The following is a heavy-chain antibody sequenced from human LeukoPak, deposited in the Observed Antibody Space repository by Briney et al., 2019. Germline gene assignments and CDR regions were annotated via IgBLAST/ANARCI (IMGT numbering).Heavy chain of an antibody. V-gene: IGHV4-31*11. Sequence: SETLSLTCAVCGGSFSGYYWSWIRQHPGKGLEWIGYIYYSGSTYYNPSLKSRVTISVDTSKNQFSLKLSSVTAADTAVYYCARDMYGYYFDYWGQGTLVTVSS. CDR1: GGSFSGYY. CDR3: ARDMYGYYFDY. D-gene: IGHD3-10*02. CDR2: IYYSGST. J-gene: IGHJ4*02.